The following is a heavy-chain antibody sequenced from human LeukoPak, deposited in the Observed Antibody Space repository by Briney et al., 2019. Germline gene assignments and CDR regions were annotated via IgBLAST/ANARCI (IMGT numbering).Heavy chain of an antibody. V-gene: IGHV3-48*04. CDR1: GFTFSNYN. CDR2: ISSSTSTI. D-gene: IGHD3-10*01. J-gene: IGHJ4*02. CDR3: ARDWAGGPHDY. Sequence: PGGSLRLSCAASGFTFSNYNMNWVRQAPGKGLEWVSYISSSTSTIYYADSVKGRFTISRDNAKNSLYLQMNSLRAEDTAVYYCARDWAGGPHDYWGQGTLVTVSS.